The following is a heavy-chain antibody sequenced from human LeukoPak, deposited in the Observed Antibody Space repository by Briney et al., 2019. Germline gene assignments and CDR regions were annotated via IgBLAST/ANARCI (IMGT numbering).Heavy chain of an antibody. CDR1: GFTFYDYA. CDR2: ISWNSGSI. CDR3: AKDNGPLWFGDDYYYYYMDV. D-gene: IGHD3-10*01. V-gene: IGHV3-9*01. J-gene: IGHJ6*03. Sequence: GRSLRLSCAASGFTFYDYAMHWVRQAPGKGLEWVSGISWNSGSIGYADSVKGRFTISRDNAKDSLYLHMNSLKTEDTALYYCAKDNGPLWFGDDYYYYYMDVWGEGTTVTISS.